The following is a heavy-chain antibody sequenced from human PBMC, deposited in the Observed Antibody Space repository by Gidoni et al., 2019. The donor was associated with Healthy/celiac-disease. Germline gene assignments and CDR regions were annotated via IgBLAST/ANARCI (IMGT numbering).Heavy chain of an antibody. V-gene: IGHV3-21*01. J-gene: IGHJ6*02. Sequence: EVQLVESGGGLVKPGGSLRLSCAASGFTFSRYSMNWVRQAPGKGLEWVSSISSSSSYIYYADSVKGRFTISRDNAKNSLYLQMNSLRAEDTAVYYCARDPYFWNPYYYYGMDVWGQGTTVTVSS. CDR3: ARDPYFWNPYYYYGMDV. CDR1: GFTFSRYS. CDR2: ISSSSSYI. D-gene: IGHD3-3*01.